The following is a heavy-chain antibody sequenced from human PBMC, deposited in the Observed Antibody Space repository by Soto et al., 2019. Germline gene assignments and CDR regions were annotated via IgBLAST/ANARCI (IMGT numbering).Heavy chain of an antibody. J-gene: IGHJ6*03. CDR1: GYSFTIYW. CDR3: ATIYSNSYSNYMDV. CDR2: IYPGDSQT. Sequence: GESLKLSCKGSGYSFTIYWIGWVRQMPGKGLEWMGIIYPGDSQTRYSPSFQGQVTISADKSISTAYLQWSSLKASDTAMYYCATIYSNSYSNYMDVWGKGTTVTVSS. V-gene: IGHV5-51*01. D-gene: IGHD4-4*01.